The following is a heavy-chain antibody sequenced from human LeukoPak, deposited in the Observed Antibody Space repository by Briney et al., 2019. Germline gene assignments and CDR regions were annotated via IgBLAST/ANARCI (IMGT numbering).Heavy chain of an antibody. CDR1: GFAFSTYG. CDR3: ARTLGALTPQDAFDI. Sequence: GGSLRLSCAASGFAFSTYGMHWVRQAPGKGLEWVAVISYDVSNKYYADSVKGRFTISRDNSKSTVYLQMNSLRAEDTAVYYCARTLGALTPQDAFDIWGQGTMVTVSS. V-gene: IGHV3-30*03. J-gene: IGHJ3*02. CDR2: ISYDVSNK. D-gene: IGHD1-26*01.